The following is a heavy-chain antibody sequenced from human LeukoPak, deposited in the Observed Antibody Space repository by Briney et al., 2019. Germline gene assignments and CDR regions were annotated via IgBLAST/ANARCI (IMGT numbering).Heavy chain of an antibody. Sequence: ASVTVSCKVSGYTLTALSMHWVRQAPGKGLEWMGGFDPEDGETIFSQEFQGRVTMTEDTSTDTAYMELSSLRSEDTAVYYCVDPYSYDSSGYYVPWGQGTLVTVSS. CDR1: GYTLTALS. CDR2: FDPEDGET. D-gene: IGHD3-22*01. CDR3: VDPYSYDSSGYYVP. V-gene: IGHV1-24*01. J-gene: IGHJ5*02.